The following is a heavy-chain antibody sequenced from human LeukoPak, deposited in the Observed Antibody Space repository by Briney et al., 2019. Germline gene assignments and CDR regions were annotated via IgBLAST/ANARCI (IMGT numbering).Heavy chain of an antibody. Sequence: GGSLRLSCAASGLTFSSYEMSWVRQAPGKGLEWVSYISSSGSTIYYADSVKGRFTISRDNAKNSLYLQMNSLRAEDTAVYYCARGAGSGADYYYYYYMDVWGKGTTVTVSS. D-gene: IGHD1-26*01. V-gene: IGHV3-48*03. J-gene: IGHJ6*03. CDR1: GLTFSSYE. CDR3: ARGAGSGADYYYYYYMDV. CDR2: ISSSGSTI.